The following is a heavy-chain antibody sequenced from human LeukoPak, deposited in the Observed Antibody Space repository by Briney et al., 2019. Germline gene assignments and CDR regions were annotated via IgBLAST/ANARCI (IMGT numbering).Heavy chain of an antibody. J-gene: IGHJ6*03. V-gene: IGHV3-48*03. CDR3: ARRRGSSSSGTPYYYYMDV. Sequence: PGGSLRLSCAASGFTFSSYEMNWVRQAPGKGLEWVSYISSSGSTIYYADSVKGRFTISRDNAKNSLYLQMNSLRAEDTAVYYCARRRGSSSSGTPYYYYMDVWGKGTTVTVSS. D-gene: IGHD6-6*01. CDR2: ISSSGSTI. CDR1: GFTFSSYE.